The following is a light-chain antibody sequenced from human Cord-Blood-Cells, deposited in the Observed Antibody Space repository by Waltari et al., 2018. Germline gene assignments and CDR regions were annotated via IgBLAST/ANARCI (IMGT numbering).Light chain of an antibody. CDR3: ALYMGSGIWV. CDR2: KAN. V-gene: IGLV8-61*01. Sequence: QTVVPQEPSWYVCPGRTVTPPRALRFAPLSTPSYPTLYQQTPGPAPRTLVYKANARSSGVPDRFSGSILGNTAALTITGAQADDESDYYCALYMGSGIWVFGGGTRLTVL. J-gene: IGLJ3*02. CDR1: FAPLSTPSY.